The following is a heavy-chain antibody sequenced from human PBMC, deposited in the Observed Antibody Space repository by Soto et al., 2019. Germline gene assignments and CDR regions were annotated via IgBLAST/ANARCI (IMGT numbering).Heavy chain of an antibody. CDR3: ARNVLYGSGPFYYYMDV. D-gene: IGHD3-10*01. CDR1: GVSISSGGYY. CDR2: IFYSGNT. V-gene: IGHV4-31*03. J-gene: IGHJ6*03. Sequence: QVQLQESGPRLVKPSQTLSLTCTVSGVSISSGGYYWSWIRQHPGKGLEWIAYIFYSGNTYYNPSLQSRVTISVDTSKNQFSLNLSPVTAADTAVYYCARNVLYGSGPFYYYMDVWGKGTTVTVSS.